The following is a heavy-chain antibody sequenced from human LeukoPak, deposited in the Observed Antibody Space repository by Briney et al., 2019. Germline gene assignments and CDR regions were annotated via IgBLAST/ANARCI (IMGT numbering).Heavy chain of an antibody. J-gene: IGHJ4*02. CDR3: ARENYCSSTSCLAYFDY. D-gene: IGHD2-2*01. CDR1: GFTFDDYG. Sequence: GGSLRLSCAASGFTFDDYGMSWVRQAPGKGPEWVSGINWNGGSTGYADSVKGRFTISRDNAKNSLYLQMNSLRAGDTALYYCARENYCSSTSCLAYFDYWGQGTLVTVSS. CDR2: INWNGGST. V-gene: IGHV3-20*04.